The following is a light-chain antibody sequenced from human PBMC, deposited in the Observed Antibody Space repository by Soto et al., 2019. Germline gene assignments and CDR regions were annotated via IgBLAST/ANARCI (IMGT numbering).Light chain of an antibody. J-gene: IGLJ1*01. Sequence: QSVLTQPPSVSGAPGQRVTISCTVSSSNIGARYDVHWYQQLPGTAPKLLISGNSNRPSGVPDRFSGSKSGTSASLAITGLQAEDEADYYCQTYDSSLSGYVFGTGTKVTVL. CDR3: QTYDSSLSGYV. CDR1: SSNIGARYD. CDR2: GNS. V-gene: IGLV1-40*01.